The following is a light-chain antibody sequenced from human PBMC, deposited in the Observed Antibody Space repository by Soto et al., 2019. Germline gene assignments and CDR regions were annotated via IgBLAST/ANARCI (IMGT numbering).Light chain of an antibody. V-gene: IGKV3-11*01. J-gene: IGKJ4*01. CDR3: QQRTNWPLT. Sequence: IVMTQSPATLSLSPGERATLSCRASQSVSSNLAWYQQKPGQAPRLLSYDVSTRATGIPARFGGSGSGTEFTLTISSLETEDFEVYYCQQRTNWPLTFGGGTKVDIK. CDR2: DVS. CDR1: QSVSSN.